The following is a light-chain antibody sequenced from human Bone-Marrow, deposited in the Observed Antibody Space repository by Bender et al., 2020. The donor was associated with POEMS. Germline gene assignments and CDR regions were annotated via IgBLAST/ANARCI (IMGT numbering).Light chain of an antibody. Sequence: QSALTQPRSVSGSPGQSVTISCTGTSSDVGAYDYVSWYQQEPGKAPKLIIFDVSKRPSGVPDRFSGSKSGNTASLTVSGLQAEDEAVYYCNSFAGSNPVFGTGTSVTVL. CDR3: NSFAGSNPV. V-gene: IGLV2-11*01. CDR2: DVS. CDR1: SSDVGAYDY. J-gene: IGLJ1*01.